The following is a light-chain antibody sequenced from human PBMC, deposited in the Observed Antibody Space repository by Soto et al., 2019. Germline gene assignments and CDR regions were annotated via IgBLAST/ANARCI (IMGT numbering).Light chain of an antibody. CDR1: QSVSSY. V-gene: IGKV3D-15*01. CDR2: GAS. CDR3: QQYDGSPQT. J-gene: IGKJ1*01. Sequence: DIVMTQSPATLSVSPGERATISCRASQSVSSYLAWYQQKPGQAPRLLIYGASKRATGIPDRFSGSGSGAEFTLTISRLEPEDFGVYHCQQYDGSPQTFGQGTKVDIK.